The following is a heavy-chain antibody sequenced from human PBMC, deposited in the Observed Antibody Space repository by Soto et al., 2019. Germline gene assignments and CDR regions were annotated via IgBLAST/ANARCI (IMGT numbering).Heavy chain of an antibody. CDR3: ARYSGSYQDAFDI. J-gene: IGHJ3*02. D-gene: IGHD1-26*01. Sequence: ASVKVSCKASGYTFTIYTMHWVRQAPGQRLEWMGWINAANGKTKYSQKFQGRVSITRDTSASTAYMELSSLRSEDTAVYYCARYSGSYQDAFDIRGQGTMVTVS. CDR1: GYTFTIYT. V-gene: IGHV1-3*01. CDR2: INAANGKT.